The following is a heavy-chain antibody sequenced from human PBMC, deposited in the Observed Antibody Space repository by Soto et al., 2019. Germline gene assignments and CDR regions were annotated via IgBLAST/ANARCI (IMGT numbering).Heavy chain of an antibody. Sequence: QVQLVESGGGLVKPGGSLRLSCAASGFTFGDYYMSWIRQAPGKGLEWVSYISSSSSYTNYADSVKGRFTISRDNAKNSLYLQMNSLRAEDTAVYYCAKAPSSGWYGGLDYWGQGTLVTVSS. CDR3: AKAPSSGWYGGLDY. J-gene: IGHJ4*02. CDR1: GFTFGDYY. CDR2: ISSSSSYT. V-gene: IGHV3-11*06. D-gene: IGHD6-19*01.